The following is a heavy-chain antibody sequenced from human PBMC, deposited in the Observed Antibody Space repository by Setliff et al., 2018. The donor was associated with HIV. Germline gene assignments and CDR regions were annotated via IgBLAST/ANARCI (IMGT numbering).Heavy chain of an antibody. CDR1: GGSITSGIYS. D-gene: IGHD2-8*01. J-gene: IGHJ5*02. CDR3: AGDNGANGGPGWLGP. CDR2: VYQSGST. Sequence: SETLSLTCTVSGGSITSGIYSWSWIRQPPGKGLEWTGYVYQSGSTYYKPSLKSRVTMSVDRSKNQLSLKIDSVTAADTAVYFCAGDNGANGGPGWLGPWGQGILVTVSS. V-gene: IGHV4-30-2*01.